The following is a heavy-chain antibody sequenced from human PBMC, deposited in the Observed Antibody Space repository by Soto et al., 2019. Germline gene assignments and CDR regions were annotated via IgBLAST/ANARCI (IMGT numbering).Heavy chain of an antibody. J-gene: IGHJ6*02. V-gene: IGHV5-51*01. CDR1: EYRFNSYW. CDR3: ARQGINGAYVYFAMDV. D-gene: IGHD3-9*01. Sequence: PGESLKISCQGSEYRFNSYWIGWVRQMPGKGLEWIGMIYPGDSDTTYSPSFEGQVTMSVDKSISTAYLQWSSLKASDSATYYCARQGINGAYVYFAMDVWGQGTTVTVSS. CDR2: IYPGDSDT.